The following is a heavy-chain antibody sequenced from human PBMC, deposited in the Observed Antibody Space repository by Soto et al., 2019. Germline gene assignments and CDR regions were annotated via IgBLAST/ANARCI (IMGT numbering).Heavy chain of an antibody. V-gene: IGHV1-18*04. Sequence: QVQLVQSGAEVKKPGASVKVSCKASGYVFISYGISWVRQAPGQGLEWMGWISRHNGNTNYAQKFQGRVTMTTDASPSTAYMELRSLRSDDTAVYYCARDLDGSGSYYTDYWGQGTLVTVS. J-gene: IGHJ4*02. CDR2: ISRHNGNT. CDR3: ARDLDGSGSYYTDY. D-gene: IGHD3-10*01. CDR1: GYVFISYG.